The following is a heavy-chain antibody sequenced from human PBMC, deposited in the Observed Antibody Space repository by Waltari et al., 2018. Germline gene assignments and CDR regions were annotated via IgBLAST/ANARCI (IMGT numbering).Heavy chain of an antibody. CDR2: IKEDGNEK. Sequence: EVQLVESGGGLVQPGGSLRLTCAASGFTFRWYWRGWVRQAPGKGPEWVANIKEDGNEKYYEDSAKGRFTISRDNAKNSLYLQMNSLRAEDTAFYYCARVTLVGATLGDYWGQGTLVTVSS. D-gene: IGHD1-26*01. V-gene: IGHV3-7*01. CDR3: ARVTLVGATLGDY. J-gene: IGHJ4*02. CDR1: GFTFRWYW.